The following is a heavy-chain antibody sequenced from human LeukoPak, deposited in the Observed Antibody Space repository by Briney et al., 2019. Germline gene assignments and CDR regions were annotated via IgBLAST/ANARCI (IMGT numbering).Heavy chain of an antibody. CDR3: ARASSGAPRLGFDP. CDR2: IYYSEST. Sequence: PSQTLSLTCTVSGGSISSGGYYWSWIRQHPGTGLEWIGYIYYSESTYYNPSPKSRLTISLDTSKNQFSLNLSSVTAADTAVYYCARASSGAPRLGFDPWGQGTQVTVSS. D-gene: IGHD3-22*01. J-gene: IGHJ5*02. CDR1: GGSISSGGYY. V-gene: IGHV4-31*03.